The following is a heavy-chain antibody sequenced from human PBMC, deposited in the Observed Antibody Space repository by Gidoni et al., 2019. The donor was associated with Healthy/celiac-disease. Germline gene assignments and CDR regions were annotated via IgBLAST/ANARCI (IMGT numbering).Heavy chain of an antibody. D-gene: IGHD3-22*01. CDR3: AKDIVPRLRYYYDSSGQAGGLDY. CDR1: GFPFDAYA. CDR2: ISWNSGSI. J-gene: IGHJ4*02. Sequence: EVQLVESGGGLVQPGRSLRLSCAASGFPFDAYAMHWVRQAPGKGLEWVSGISWNSGSIGYADSVKGRFTISRDNAKNSLYLQMNSLRAEDTALYYCAKDIVPRLRYYYDSSGQAGGLDYWGQGTLVTVSS. V-gene: IGHV3-9*01.